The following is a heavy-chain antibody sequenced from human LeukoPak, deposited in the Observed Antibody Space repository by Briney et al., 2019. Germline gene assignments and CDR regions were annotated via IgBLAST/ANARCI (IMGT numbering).Heavy chain of an antibody. CDR2: ISSSSSYI. D-gene: IGHD4-23*01. CDR1: GFTFSSHS. Sequence: GGSLRLSCAASGFTFSSHSMNWVRQAPGKGLEWVSSISSSSSYIYYADSVKGRFTISRDNAKNSLYLQMNSLRAEDTAVYYCARGSGNSGFDYWGQGTLVTVSS. CDR3: ARGSGNSGFDY. V-gene: IGHV3-21*01. J-gene: IGHJ4*02.